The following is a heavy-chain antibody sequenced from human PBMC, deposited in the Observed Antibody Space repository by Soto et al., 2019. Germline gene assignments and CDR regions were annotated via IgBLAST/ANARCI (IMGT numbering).Heavy chain of an antibody. V-gene: IGHV3-23*01. CDR1: GFTFSSYA. CDR2: IGGSGGNT. J-gene: IGHJ3*02. D-gene: IGHD6-13*01. Sequence: EVQLLESGGGLVQPGGCLRLSCAASGFTFSSYAMSWVRQAPGKGLEWVSAIGGSGGNTYYADSVKGRFTISRDNSKNTLYLQMNSLRAEDTAVYYCAKNRYSSSWYDAFHIWGQGTMVTVSS. CDR3: AKNRYSSSWYDAFHI.